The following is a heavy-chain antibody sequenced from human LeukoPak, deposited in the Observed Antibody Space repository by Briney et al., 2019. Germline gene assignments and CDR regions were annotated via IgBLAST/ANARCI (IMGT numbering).Heavy chain of an antibody. CDR1: GFTFSSYD. CDR2: ISSSVSTI. V-gene: IGHV3-48*03. D-gene: IGHD3-3*01. J-gene: IGHJ4*02. Sequence: GGSLRLSCAASGFTFSSYDMNWVRQAPGKGLEWVSYISSSVSTIYYADSVKGRFTISRDNAKNSLYLQMNSLRAEDTAVYYCARERVVSFDYWGQGTLVTVSS. CDR3: ARERVVSFDY.